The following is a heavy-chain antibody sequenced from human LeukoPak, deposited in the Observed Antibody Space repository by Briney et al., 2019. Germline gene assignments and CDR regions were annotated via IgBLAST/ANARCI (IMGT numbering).Heavy chain of an antibody. V-gene: IGHV1-2*02. Sequence: GASVKVSCKASGYTFTGYYMHWVRPAPGQGLEWMGWINPNSGGTNYAQKFQGRVTMTRDTSISTAYMELSRLRSDDTAVYYCARDRYYDSSDGQFDYWGQGTLVTVSS. CDR3: ARDRYYDSSDGQFDY. J-gene: IGHJ4*02. CDR1: GYTFTGYY. D-gene: IGHD3-22*01. CDR2: INPNSGGT.